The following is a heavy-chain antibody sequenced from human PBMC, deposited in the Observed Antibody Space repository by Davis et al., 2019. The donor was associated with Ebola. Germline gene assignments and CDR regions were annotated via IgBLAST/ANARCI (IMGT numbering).Heavy chain of an antibody. J-gene: IGHJ5*01. D-gene: IGHD2-2*01. CDR3: ARYCSSNTCNLFDF. V-gene: IGHV4-34*01. Sequence: SQTLSLTCAVYGGSFSGYYWSWIRQPPGKGLEWIGEINHSGSTNYNPSLKSRVTISVDTSKNQFSLKLTSVTAADTAVYYCARYCSSNTCNLFDFWGQGSLVTVSS. CDR1: GGSFSGYY. CDR2: INHSGST.